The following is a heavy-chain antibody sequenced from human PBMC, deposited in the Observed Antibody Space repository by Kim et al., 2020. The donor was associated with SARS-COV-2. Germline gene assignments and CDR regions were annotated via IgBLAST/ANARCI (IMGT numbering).Heavy chain of an antibody. D-gene: IGHD5-18*01. CDR3: ASTAGIQLWPTVYGMDV. J-gene: IGHJ6*02. CDR1: GYSFTSYW. CDR2: IDPSDSYT. V-gene: IGHV5-10-1*01. Sequence: GESLKISCKGSGYSFTSYWISWVRQMPGKGLEWMGRIDPSDSYTNYSPSFQGHVTISADKSISTAYLQWSSLKASDTAMYYCASTAGIQLWPTVYGMDVWGQGTTVTVSS.